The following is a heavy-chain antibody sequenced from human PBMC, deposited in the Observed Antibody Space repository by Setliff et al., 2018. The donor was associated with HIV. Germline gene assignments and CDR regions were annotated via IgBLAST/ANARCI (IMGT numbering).Heavy chain of an antibody. J-gene: IGHJ4*02. CDR3: ARYTVGSMVDY. V-gene: IGHV4-39*01. CDR2: IYPGST. CDR1: GGSIISDIFY. D-gene: IGHD5-12*01. Sequence: NLSLTCSVSGGSIISDIFYWGWIRQPPGKGLEWIGSIYPGSTKCNPSLRSRLTISLDSPTNQFSVTLSSVTAADTAMYYCARYTVGSMVDYWGPGTLVTVSS.